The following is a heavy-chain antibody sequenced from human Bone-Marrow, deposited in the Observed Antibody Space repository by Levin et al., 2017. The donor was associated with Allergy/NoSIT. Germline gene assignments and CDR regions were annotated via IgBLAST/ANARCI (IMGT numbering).Heavy chain of an antibody. V-gene: IGHV3-21*06. CDR2: ISTSGTYV. J-gene: IGHJ4*02. D-gene: IGHD3-10*01. CDR3: ASNRGSGTVDY. Sequence: GESLRLSCAASGFTFSIYSMNWVRQAPGKGLEWVSSISTSGTYVYYADSVKGRFTMSRDNAKNSLYLQMNSLRAEDTAVYYCASNRGSGTVDYWGQGTLVTVSS. CDR1: GFTFSIYS.